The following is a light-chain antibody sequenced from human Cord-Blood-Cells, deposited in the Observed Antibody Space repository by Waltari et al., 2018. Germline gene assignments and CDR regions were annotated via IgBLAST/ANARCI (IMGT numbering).Light chain of an antibody. CDR3: QQYNNWPPWT. V-gene: IGKV3-15*01. J-gene: IGKJ1*01. CDR2: GAS. Sequence: EIVMTQSPATLSVSPGERATLACRASQSVRSNLAWYQQKPGHAPRLLIYGASTRATGIPARFSGSGSGTEFTLTISSLQSEDFAVYYCQQYNNWPPWTFGQGTKVEIK. CDR1: QSVRSN.